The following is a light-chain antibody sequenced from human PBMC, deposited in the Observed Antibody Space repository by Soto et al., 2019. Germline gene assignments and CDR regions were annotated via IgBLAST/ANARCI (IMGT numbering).Light chain of an antibody. V-gene: IGLV2-23*02. CDR1: GSDVGAYNL. J-gene: IGLJ1*01. CDR2: EVN. CDR3: CSCAGTVAYV. Sequence: SALAQPASVAGPPARFTTFFCARTGSDVGAYNLVSWYQQHPGKAPKLIICEVNTRPSGISNRFSGSKSGDTASLTISGLQAEDEDDYFCCSCAGTVAYVFGTGKEVTV.